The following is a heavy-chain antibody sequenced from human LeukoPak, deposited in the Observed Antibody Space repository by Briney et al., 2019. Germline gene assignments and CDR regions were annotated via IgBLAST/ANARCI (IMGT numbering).Heavy chain of an antibody. J-gene: IGHJ4*02. Sequence: PGGSLRLSCAASGFIFSTYGMHWVRQAPGKGLEWVAFIRNGGSDKYYAVSVKGRFTISRDNSKNTLYLQMNSLRAEDTALYYCAKDRAFGQFLWGNDYWGQGTLVTVSS. CDR1: GFIFSTYG. D-gene: IGHD3-10*01. V-gene: IGHV3-30*02. CDR3: AKDRAFGQFLWGNDY. CDR2: IRNGGSDK.